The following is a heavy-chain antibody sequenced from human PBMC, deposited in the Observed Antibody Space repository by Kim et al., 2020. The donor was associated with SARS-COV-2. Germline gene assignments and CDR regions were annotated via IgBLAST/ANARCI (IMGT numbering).Heavy chain of an antibody. CDR3: AKDLYVRYFDWRSMDV. CDR2: ISYDGSNK. J-gene: IGHJ6*02. CDR1: GFTFSSYG. V-gene: IGHV3-30*18. Sequence: GGSLRLSCAASGFTFSSYGMHWVRQAPGKGLEWVAVISYDGSNKYYADSVKGRFTISRDNSKNTLYLQMNSLRAEDTAVYYCAKDLYVRYFDWRSMDVWGQGTTVTVSS. D-gene: IGHD3-9*01.